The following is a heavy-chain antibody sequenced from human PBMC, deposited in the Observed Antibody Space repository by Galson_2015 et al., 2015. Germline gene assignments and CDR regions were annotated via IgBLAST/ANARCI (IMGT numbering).Heavy chain of an antibody. CDR1: GFTFSSYG. Sequence: SLRLSCAASGFTFSSYGMHWVRQAPGKGLEGVAVISYDGSNKYYADSVRGRFTISRDNSKTTLYLQMNSLRAEDTAVYYCAKPSLFEVVIRPPDYWGQGTLVTVSS. CDR2: ISYDGSNK. D-gene: IGHD3-3*01. J-gene: IGHJ4*02. CDR3: AKPSLFEVVIRPPDY. V-gene: IGHV3-30*18.